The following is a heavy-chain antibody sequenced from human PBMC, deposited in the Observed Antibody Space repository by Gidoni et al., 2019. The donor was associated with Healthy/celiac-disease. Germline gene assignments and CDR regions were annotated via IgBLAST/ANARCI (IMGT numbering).Heavy chain of an antibody. J-gene: IGHJ4*02. D-gene: IGHD5-12*01. CDR1: GFTFSSYG. Sequence: QVQLVESGGGVVQPGRSLRLSCAASGFTFSSYGMHWVRQAPGKGLEWVAVISYDGSNKYYADSVKGRFTISRDNSKNTLYLQMNSLRAEDTAVYYCAKGWLQCDYWGQGTLVTVSS. CDR2: ISYDGSNK. V-gene: IGHV3-30*18. CDR3: AKGWLQCDY.